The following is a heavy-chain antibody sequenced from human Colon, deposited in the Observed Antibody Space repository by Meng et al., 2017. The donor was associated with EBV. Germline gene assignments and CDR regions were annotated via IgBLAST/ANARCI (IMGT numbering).Heavy chain of an antibody. CDR1: VGPPRSRNW. CDR2: IYHSGST. Sequence: VEPQEEGPGLVTPSGTLSLPSAVLVGPPRSRNWWSWVRQPPGKGLEWIGEIYHSGSTNYNPSLKSRVTISVDESKNQFSLRLSSVTAADTAVYYCARVGAYCGGDCYHPRWGQGTLVTVSS. J-gene: IGHJ4*02. D-gene: IGHD2-21*02. V-gene: IGHV4-4*02. CDR3: ARVGAYCGGDCYHPR.